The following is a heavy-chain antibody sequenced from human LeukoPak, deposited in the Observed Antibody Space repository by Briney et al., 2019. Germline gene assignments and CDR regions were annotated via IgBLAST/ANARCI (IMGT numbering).Heavy chain of an antibody. V-gene: IGHV3-53*01. CDR3: ARGTVDYGSGSYYKTYYFDY. Sequence: GGSLRLSCTVSGFTVSSNYMSWVRQAPGKGLEWVSVIYSGGSTYYADSVKGRFTISRDNSKNTLYPQMNSLRAEDTAVYYCARGTVDYGSGSYYKTYYFDYWGQGTLVTVSS. CDR2: IYSGGST. J-gene: IGHJ4*02. CDR1: GFTVSSNY. D-gene: IGHD3-10*01.